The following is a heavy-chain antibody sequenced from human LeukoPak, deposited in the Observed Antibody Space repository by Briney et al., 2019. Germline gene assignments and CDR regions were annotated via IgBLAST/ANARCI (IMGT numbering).Heavy chain of an antibody. J-gene: IGHJ6*03. V-gene: IGHV4-39*07. CDR1: GGSISSSSYY. Sequence: SETLSLTCTVSGGSISSSSYYWGWIRQPPGKGLEWIGSIYYSGSTYYNPSLKSRVTISVDTSKNQFSLKLSSVTAADTAVYYCARDRADIVVVVTATRGLYYMDVWGKGTTVTVSS. CDR2: IYYSGST. CDR3: ARDRADIVVVVTATRGLYYMDV. D-gene: IGHD2-15*01.